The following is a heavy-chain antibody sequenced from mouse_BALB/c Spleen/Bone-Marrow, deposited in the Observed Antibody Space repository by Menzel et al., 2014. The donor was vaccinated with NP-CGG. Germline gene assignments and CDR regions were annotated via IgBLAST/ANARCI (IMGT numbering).Heavy chain of an antibody. Sequence: VQLKDSGGGLVQPGGSLKLSCAASGFDFSRYWMSWVRRAPGKGLEWIGEINPDSSTINYTPSLKDKFIISRDNAKNTLYLQMSKVRSEDTALYYCSRLYYYGNFAYWGQGTLVTVSA. CDR2: INPDSSTI. CDR3: SRLYYYGNFAY. J-gene: IGHJ3*01. V-gene: IGHV4-1*02. D-gene: IGHD1-1*01. CDR1: GFDFSRYW.